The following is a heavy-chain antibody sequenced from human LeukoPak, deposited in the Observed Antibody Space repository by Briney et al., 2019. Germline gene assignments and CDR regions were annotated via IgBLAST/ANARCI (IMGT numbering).Heavy chain of an antibody. V-gene: IGHV3-7*01. CDR2: VKQDGNEK. CDR3: ARDYYDFWSGYYYSDY. Sequence: GGSLRLSCAASGFTFTSYWMSWVSQAPGKGREWVANVKQDGNEKYYVDPVKGRFISSRDKAKNSLYLQMNSLRAEDTAVYYCARDYYDFWSGYYYSDYWGQGTLVTVSS. J-gene: IGHJ4*02. CDR1: GFTFTSYW. D-gene: IGHD3-3*01.